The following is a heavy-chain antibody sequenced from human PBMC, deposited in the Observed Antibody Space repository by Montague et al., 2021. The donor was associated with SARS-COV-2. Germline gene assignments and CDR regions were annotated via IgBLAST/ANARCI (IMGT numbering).Heavy chain of an antibody. CDR2: IYNSGST. J-gene: IGHJ6*02. V-gene: IGHV4-59*01. Sequence: SETLSLTCTVSGGSISSYYWSWIRQPPGKGLEWIGYIYNSGSTNYNSYPTSRVTISVDTSKNQFSLKLSSMPAADTAVYYCASYTRLIRLIVFDYGVDDWGQGTMVTVSS. D-gene: IGHD2-8*01. CDR1: GGSISSYY. CDR3: ASYTRLIRLIVFDYGVDD.